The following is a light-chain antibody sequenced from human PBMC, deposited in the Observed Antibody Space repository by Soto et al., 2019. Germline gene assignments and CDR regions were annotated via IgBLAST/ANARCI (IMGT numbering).Light chain of an antibody. CDR3: SSYTSSTTYVI. V-gene: IGLV2-14*01. Sequence: QSVLTQPASVSGSPGQSITISCTGTSSDIGGYNYVSWYQQQPGKAPKLMIHDVSNRPSGISSRFSASKSGNTASLTISGLQAEDEADYFCSSYTSSTTYVIFGGGTQLTVL. J-gene: IGLJ2*01. CDR1: SSDIGGYNY. CDR2: DVS.